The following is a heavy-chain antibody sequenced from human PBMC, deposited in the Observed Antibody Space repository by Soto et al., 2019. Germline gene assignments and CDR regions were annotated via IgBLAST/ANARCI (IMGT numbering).Heavy chain of an antibody. D-gene: IGHD5-18*01. CDR3: VRSKGGYSDGTPFDY. Sequence: GGSLRLSCAASGFAFSSYDMDWVRQAPGKGLEWVSYINTDGGSIHYAESVKGRFTISRDNARNSLSLQMNSLRVEDTAVYYCVRSKGGYSDGTPFDYWGQGT. V-gene: IGHV3-48*01. J-gene: IGHJ4*02. CDR1: GFAFSSYD. CDR2: INTDGGSI.